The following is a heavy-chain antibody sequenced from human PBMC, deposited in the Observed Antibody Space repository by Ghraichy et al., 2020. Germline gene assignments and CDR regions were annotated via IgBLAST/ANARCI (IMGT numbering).Heavy chain of an antibody. J-gene: IGHJ5*02. D-gene: IGHD1-26*01. CDR3: ARGVTREESGHNWFDP. V-gene: IGHV4-31*03. CDR1: GGSISSGGYY. CDR2: IHDSGNI. Sequence: SDTLSLTCTVSGGSISSGGYYWTWVRQHPGKGLEWIGYIHDSGNIYYNPSLKSRSTISADTSNKQFSLNLKSMTAADTAVYYFARGVTREESGHNWFDPWGQGTLVTVSS.